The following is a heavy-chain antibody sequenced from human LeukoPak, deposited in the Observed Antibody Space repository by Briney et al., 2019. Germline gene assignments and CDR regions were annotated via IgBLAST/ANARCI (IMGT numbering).Heavy chain of an antibody. CDR3: ARDRRDYYDSSGYYSFFLF. CDR2: ISAYNGNT. J-gene: IGHJ4*02. V-gene: IGHV1-18*01. Sequence: ASVKVSCKASGYTFTNYGISWVRQAPGQGLEWMGWISAYNGNTNYAQKLQGRVTMTTDTSTSTVYMELRSLRSDDTAVYYCARDRRDYYDSSGYYSFFLFWGQGTLVTVSS. D-gene: IGHD3-22*01. CDR1: GYTFTNYG.